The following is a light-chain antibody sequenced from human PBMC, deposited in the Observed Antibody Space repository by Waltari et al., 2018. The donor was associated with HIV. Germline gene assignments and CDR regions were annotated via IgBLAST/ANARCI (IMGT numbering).Light chain of an antibody. CDR1: SSNIGDNY. V-gene: IGLV1-47*01. CDR2: RNT. Sequence: QSVLTQPPSASGTPGQRVTIACSGSSSNIGDNYVYWYQHIPGTAPKLLIYRNTQRPSGVPDRFSGSKSGTSASLAISGLRSDDEADYYCVAWDDTLSGHVVIGGGTKLTVL. J-gene: IGLJ2*01. CDR3: VAWDDTLSGHVV.